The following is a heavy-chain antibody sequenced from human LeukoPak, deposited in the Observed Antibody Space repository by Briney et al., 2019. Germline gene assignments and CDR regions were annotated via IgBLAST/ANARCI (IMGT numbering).Heavy chain of an antibody. D-gene: IGHD6-19*01. CDR3: ARVYNSGQNDY. V-gene: IGHV3-21*01. CDR1: GFTFRTYT. Sequence: GGSLRLSCAASGFTFRTYTMNWVRQAPGKGLEWVSSITSGSGYIYYADSVKGRFTISRDNAKNSLYLQMNSLRAEDTALYYCARVYNSGQNDYWGQGTLVTVSS. J-gene: IGHJ4*02. CDR2: ITSGSGYI.